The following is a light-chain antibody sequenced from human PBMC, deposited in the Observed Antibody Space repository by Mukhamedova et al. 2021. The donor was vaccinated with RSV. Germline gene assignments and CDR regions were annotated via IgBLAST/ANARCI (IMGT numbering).Light chain of an antibody. CDR3: LQHSTYS. V-gene: IGKV1-5*03. CDR2: RAS. Sequence: IYRASTLESGVPSRFSGSGSGTEFTLTISSLQPDDFATYYCLQHSTYSFGPGTKVDVK. J-gene: IGKJ2*01.